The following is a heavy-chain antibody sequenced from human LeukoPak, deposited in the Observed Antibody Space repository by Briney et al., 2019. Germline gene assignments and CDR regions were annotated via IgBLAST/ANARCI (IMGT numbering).Heavy chain of an antibody. Sequence: SETLSLTCSVSGGSMSSYFWSGIRQPPGKGLEWIGYIYNSGSTNYNTNYNLSLQSRVTISVDASKSQFSLKLASVTAADTAVYYCASLGGTYDFWGQGTLVTVSS. CDR3: ASLGGTYDF. D-gene: IGHD1-26*01. J-gene: IGHJ4*02. V-gene: IGHV4-59*08. CDR2: IYNSGSTNYNT. CDR1: GGSMSSYF.